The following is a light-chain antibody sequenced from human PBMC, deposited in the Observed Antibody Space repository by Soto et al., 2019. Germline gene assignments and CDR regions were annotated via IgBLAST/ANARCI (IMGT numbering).Light chain of an antibody. CDR3: QNYNSAPWT. J-gene: IGKJ1*01. CDR2: AAS. V-gene: IGKV1-27*01. Sequence: DIQITQSPSSLSASVGDRVTITCRASQGITDYLAWYQQKKGQLPNLLIYAASTLQSGVPSRFSGSGSGTDFTLTITGLQPEDVETYYCQNYNSAPWTFGQGTKVDIK. CDR1: QGITDY.